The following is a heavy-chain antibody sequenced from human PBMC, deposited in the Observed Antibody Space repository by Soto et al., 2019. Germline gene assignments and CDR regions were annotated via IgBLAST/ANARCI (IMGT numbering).Heavy chain of an antibody. Sequence: SSETLSLTCAVYGGSFSGYYWSWIRQPPGKGLEWIGEINHSGSTNYNPSLKSRVTISVDTSKNQFSLKLTSVTAADTAVYYCARTTWGFHYYDRKQYDMDVWGQGTTVTVSS. J-gene: IGHJ6*02. CDR1: GGSFSGYY. CDR3: ARTTWGFHYYDRKQYDMDV. CDR2: INHSGST. D-gene: IGHD3-22*01. V-gene: IGHV4-34*01.